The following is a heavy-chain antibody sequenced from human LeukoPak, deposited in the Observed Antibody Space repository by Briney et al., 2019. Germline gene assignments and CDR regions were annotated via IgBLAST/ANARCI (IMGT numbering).Heavy chain of an antibody. J-gene: IGHJ6*03. CDR2: INHSGST. Sequence: SETLSLTCAVYGGSFSGYYWGWIRQPPGKGLEWIGEINHSGSTNYNPSLKSRVTISVDPPKNQFSLKLSSVTAADTAVYYCARTAQYSSSSYYYYYYYMDVWGKGTTVTVSS. CDR1: GGSFSGYY. CDR3: ARTAQYSSSSYYYYYYYMDV. V-gene: IGHV4-34*01. D-gene: IGHD6-6*01.